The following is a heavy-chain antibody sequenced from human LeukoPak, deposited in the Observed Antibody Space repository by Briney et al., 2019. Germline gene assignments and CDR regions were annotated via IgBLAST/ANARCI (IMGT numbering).Heavy chain of an antibody. CDR3: ARMISSGSMAIVY. V-gene: IGHV4-59*01. J-gene: IGHJ4*02. CDR2: IYYSGST. Sequence: SETLSLTCTVSGGSISSYYWSWIRQPPGKGLEWIGYIYYSGSTNYNPSLKSRVIISVDMSKNQFSLKLSSVTAADTAVYYRARMISSGSMAIVYWGQGTLVTVSS. D-gene: IGHD6-19*01. CDR1: GGSISSYY.